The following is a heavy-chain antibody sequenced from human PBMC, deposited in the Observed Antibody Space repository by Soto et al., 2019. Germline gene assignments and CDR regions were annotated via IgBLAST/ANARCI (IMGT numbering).Heavy chain of an antibody. CDR3: ARDIPYSGYGTFDY. V-gene: IGHV4-59*01. J-gene: IGHJ4*02. Sequence: QVQLQESGPGLVKPSETLSLTCTVSGGSISSYYWSWIRQPPGKGLEWIGYIYNSGSTNYSPSLKSRVTISVDTSKNQFSLKLSSVTAADTAVYYCARDIPYSGYGTFDYWGQGTLVTVSS. D-gene: IGHD5-12*01. CDR2: IYNSGST. CDR1: GGSISSYY.